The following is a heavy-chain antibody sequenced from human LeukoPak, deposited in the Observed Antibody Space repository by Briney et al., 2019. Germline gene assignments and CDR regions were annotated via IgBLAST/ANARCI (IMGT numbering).Heavy chain of an antibody. V-gene: IGHV3-21*01. D-gene: IGHD2-21*01. CDR1: GFTFSTET. Sequence: GGSLRLSCEVSGFTFSTETMTWVRQAPGKGLEWVSSISSSSSYIYYADSVKGRFTISRDNAKNSLYLQMNSLRAEDTAVYYCARDTYCGGDCYSNFDYWGQGTLVTVSS. CDR3: ARDTYCGGDCYSNFDY. J-gene: IGHJ4*02. CDR2: ISSSSSYI.